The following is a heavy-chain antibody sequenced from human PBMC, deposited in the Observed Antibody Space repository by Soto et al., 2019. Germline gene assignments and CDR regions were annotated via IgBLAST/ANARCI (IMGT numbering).Heavy chain of an antibody. CDR1: GFTFSSYA. V-gene: IGHV3-23*01. CDR3: AKRGYQLDPAEKPNMTTVFSFWFDP. CDR2: ISGSGGST. D-gene: IGHD4-17*01. J-gene: IGHJ5*02. Sequence: HPGGSLRLSCAASGFTFSSYAMSWVRQAPGKGLEWVSAISGSGGSTYYADSVKGRFTISRDNSKNTLYLQMNSLRAEDTAVYYCAKRGYQLDPAEKPNMTTVFSFWFDPWGQGTLVTVSS.